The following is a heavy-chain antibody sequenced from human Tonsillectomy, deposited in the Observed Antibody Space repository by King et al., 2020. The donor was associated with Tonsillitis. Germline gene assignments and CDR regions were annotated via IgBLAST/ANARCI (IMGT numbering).Heavy chain of an antibody. V-gene: IGHV3-30*03. D-gene: IGHD3-10*01. CDR1: GFTFITYV. Sequence: VQLVQSGGGVVQPGGSLRLSCAASGFTFITYVMHWVRQAPGKGLEWVALISYEGSDKYFADSVRGRFTISRDNSKNTLSLQMNSLRIEDTAVYYCVASGKPTGVLWGQGTLVTVSS. CDR3: VASGKPTGVL. J-gene: IGHJ4*02. CDR2: ISYEGSDK.